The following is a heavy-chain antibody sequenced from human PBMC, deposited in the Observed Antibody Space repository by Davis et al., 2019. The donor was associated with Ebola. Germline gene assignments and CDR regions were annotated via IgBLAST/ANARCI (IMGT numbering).Heavy chain of an antibody. V-gene: IGHV1-46*01. D-gene: IGHD4-11*01. CDR1: GYTFTSYY. CDR2: INPSGGST. J-gene: IGHJ4*02. Sequence: AASVKVSCKASGYTFTSYYMHWVRQAPGQGLVWMGIINPSGGSTSYAQKFQGRVTMTRDTSTSTVYMELSSLRSEDTAVYYCARDQSSTVMDYWGQGTLVTVSS. CDR3: ARDQSSTVMDY.